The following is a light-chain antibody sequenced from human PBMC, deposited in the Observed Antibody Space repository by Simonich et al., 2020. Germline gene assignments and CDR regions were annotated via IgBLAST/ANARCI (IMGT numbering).Light chain of an antibody. J-gene: IGKJ2*01. V-gene: IGKV3-11*01. CDR3: QQRSNWPPIT. Sequence: EIVLTQSPATLSLSPGERAPLSCRASQSVSSYLAWYQQKPGQAPRFLINDASNRATGIPARFSGSGSGTDFTLTISSLEPEDFAVYYCQQRSNWPPITFGQGTKLEIK. CDR2: DAS. CDR1: QSVSSY.